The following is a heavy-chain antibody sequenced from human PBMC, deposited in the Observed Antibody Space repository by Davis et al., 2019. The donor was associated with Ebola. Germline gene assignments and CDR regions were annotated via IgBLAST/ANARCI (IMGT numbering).Heavy chain of an antibody. CDR3: ARDVAARRSAAFDI. V-gene: IGHV3-21*01. CDR2: ISSSSSYI. Sequence: GESLKISCAASGFTFSSYSMNWVRQAPGKGLEWVSSISSSSSYIYYADSVKGRFTISRDNAKNSLYLQMNSLRAEDTAVYYCARDVAARRSAAFDIWGQGTMVTVSS. J-gene: IGHJ3*02. CDR1: GFTFSSYS. D-gene: IGHD6-6*01.